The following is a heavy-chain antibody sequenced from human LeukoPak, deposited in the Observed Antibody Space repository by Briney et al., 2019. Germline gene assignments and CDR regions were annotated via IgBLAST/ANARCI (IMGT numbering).Heavy chain of an antibody. V-gene: IGHV4-59*01. CDR1: GGSMTNLY. CDR2: IYESGIT. D-gene: IGHD2/OR15-2a*01. J-gene: IGHJ6*02. CDR3: AKGGSTNFYYGDV. Sequence: SETLSLTCSVSGGSMTNLYWTWIRQPPGNGLEWIVDIYESGITRYNTSLESRVTISVDTSKNQCSLKLSSVTAADPAVYYCAKGGSTNFYYGDVWGQGTTVTVS.